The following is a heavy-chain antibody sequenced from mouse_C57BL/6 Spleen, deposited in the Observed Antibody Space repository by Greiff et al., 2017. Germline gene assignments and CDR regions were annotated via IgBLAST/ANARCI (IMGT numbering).Heavy chain of an antibody. CDR3: TREGSSYWYFDV. CDR1: GFTFSSYA. D-gene: IGHD1-1*01. Sequence: EVMLVESGEGLVKPGGSLKLSCAASGFTFSSYAMSWVRQTPEKRLEWVAYISSGGDYIYYADPVKGRVTISRDNARNTLYLQMSSLKSEDAAMDYCTREGSSYWYFDVWGTGTTVTVSS. V-gene: IGHV5-9-1*02. J-gene: IGHJ1*03. CDR2: ISSGGDYI.